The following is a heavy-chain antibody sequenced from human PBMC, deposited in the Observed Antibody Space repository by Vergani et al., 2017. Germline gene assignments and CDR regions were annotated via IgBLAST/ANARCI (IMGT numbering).Heavy chain of an antibody. CDR1: GFTLSNYD. Sequence: QVQLVESGGGVVQRGGSLRLSCATSGFTLSNYDMQWIRQGPGKGLEFVAFIQFDGSNQYYADSVKGRFTISRDNSKNTLYLQMNSLRAEDTAVYYCARARSGSRIRRPNDAFDIWGQGTMVTVSS. CDR2: IQFDGSNQ. CDR3: ARARSGSRIRRPNDAFDI. V-gene: IGHV3-30*02. D-gene: IGHD1-26*01. J-gene: IGHJ3*02.